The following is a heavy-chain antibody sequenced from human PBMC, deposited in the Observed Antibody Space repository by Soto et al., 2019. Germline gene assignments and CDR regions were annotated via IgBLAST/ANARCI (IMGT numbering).Heavy chain of an antibody. V-gene: IGHV3-23*01. CDR1: GFTFSRYA. D-gene: IGHD3-3*01. J-gene: IGHJ4*02. Sequence: VGSLRLSCAASGFTFSRYAMSWVRQAPGKGLEWVSAISGSGGSTYYADSVKGRFTISRDNSKNTLYLQMNSLRAEDTDVYYCAKDPFGVVPDYWGQGTLVTVSS. CDR2: ISGSGGST. CDR3: AKDPFGVVPDY.